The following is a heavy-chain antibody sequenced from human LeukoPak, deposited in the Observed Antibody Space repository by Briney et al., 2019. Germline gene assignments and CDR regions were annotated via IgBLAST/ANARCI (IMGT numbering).Heavy chain of an antibody. V-gene: IGHV3-23*01. CDR1: GFTFSSYG. J-gene: IGHJ4*02. Sequence: GGTLRLSCAASGFTFSSYGMSWVRQAPGKGLEWVSAISGSGGSTYYADSVKGRFTISRDNSKNTLYLQMNSLRAEDTAVYYCAKSKITMIVVVKYNFDYWGQGTLVTVSS. CDR3: AKSKITMIVVVKYNFDY. D-gene: IGHD3-22*01. CDR2: ISGSGGST.